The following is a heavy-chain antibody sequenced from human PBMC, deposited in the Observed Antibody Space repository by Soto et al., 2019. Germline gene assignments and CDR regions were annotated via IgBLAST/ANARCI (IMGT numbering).Heavy chain of an antibody. D-gene: IGHD4-17*01. CDR2: ISYDGSNK. CDR3: ASDYGDAPYYYYGMDV. Sequence: GGSLRLSCAASGFTFSSYAMHWVRQAPGKGLEWVAVISYDGSNKYYADSVKGRFTISRDNSKNTLYLQMNSLRAEDTAVYYCASDYGDAPYYYYGMDVWGQGTTVTIFS. CDR1: GFTFSSYA. V-gene: IGHV3-30-3*01. J-gene: IGHJ6*02.